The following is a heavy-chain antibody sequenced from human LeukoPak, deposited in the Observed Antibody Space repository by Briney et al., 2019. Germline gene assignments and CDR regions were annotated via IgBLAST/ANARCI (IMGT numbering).Heavy chain of an antibody. CDR3: ARGGDYGDLRYFDY. Sequence: SETLSLICTVSGDSISSSSHYWSWIRQPPGKGLEWIGYIYYRGSTNYNPSLKSRVTFSVDTSKNQFSLKLNSVTAADTAVYYCARGGDYGDLRYFDYWGQGTLVTVSS. V-gene: IGHV4-61*01. CDR1: GDSISSSSHY. CDR2: IYYRGST. J-gene: IGHJ4*02. D-gene: IGHD4-17*01.